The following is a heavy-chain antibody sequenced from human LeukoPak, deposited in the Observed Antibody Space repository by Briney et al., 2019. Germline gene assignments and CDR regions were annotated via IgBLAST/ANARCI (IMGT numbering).Heavy chain of an antibody. J-gene: IGHJ5*02. CDR3: ARAFRERWLQFKAWFDP. V-gene: IGHV1-2*02. CDR1: GYTFTGYY. D-gene: IGHD5-24*01. CDR2: INPNSGGT. Sequence: ASVKVSCKASGYTFTGYYMHWVRQAPGQGREWMGWINPNSGGTNYAQKFQGRVTMTRDTSISTAYMELSRLRSDDTAVYYCARAFRERWLQFKAWFDPWGQGTLVTVSS.